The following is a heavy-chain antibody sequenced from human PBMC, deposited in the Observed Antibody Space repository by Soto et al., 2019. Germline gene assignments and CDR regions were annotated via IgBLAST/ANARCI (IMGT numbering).Heavy chain of an antibody. Sequence: EVQLVESGGGLVQPGGSLRLSCAASGFTVSDNYMTWIRQAPGKGLEWVSVIYSGESTVYADSVKSRFTISRDSSQNTVYLQMNSLRDEETAVYYCARGESGSIYVSWGQGTLVTVSS. D-gene: IGHD1-26*01. CDR1: GFTVSDNY. CDR3: ARGESGSIYVS. J-gene: IGHJ5*02. V-gene: IGHV3-66*01. CDR2: IYSGEST.